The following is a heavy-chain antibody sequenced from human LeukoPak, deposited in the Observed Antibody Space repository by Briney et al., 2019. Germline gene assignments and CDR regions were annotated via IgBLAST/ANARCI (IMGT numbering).Heavy chain of an antibody. V-gene: IGHV4-61*02. Sequence: SETLSLTCTVSGGSISSGSYYWSWIRQPAGKGLEWIGRIYTSGSTNYNPSLKSRVTISVDTSKNQFSLNLSSVTAADTAVYYCARGVETAPTAFDMWGQGTMVTVSS. CDR2: IYTSGST. D-gene: IGHD5-24*01. J-gene: IGHJ3*02. CDR3: ARGVETAPTAFDM. CDR1: GGSISSGSYY.